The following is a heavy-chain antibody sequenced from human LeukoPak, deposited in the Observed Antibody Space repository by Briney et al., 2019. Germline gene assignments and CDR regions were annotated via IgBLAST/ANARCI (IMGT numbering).Heavy chain of an antibody. CDR3: TRDSSYGDYSTAFDY. CDR1: GFIFSNYA. J-gene: IGHJ4*02. CDR2: SGSTT. V-gene: IGHV3-23*01. D-gene: IGHD4-17*01. Sequence: PGGSLRLTCAASGFIFSNYAMTWVRQAPGKGLEWVSSSGSTTDYSDSVKGRFTISRDNSKNTLYLQMNSLRADDTAVYYCTRDSSYGDYSTAFDYWGQGALVTVS.